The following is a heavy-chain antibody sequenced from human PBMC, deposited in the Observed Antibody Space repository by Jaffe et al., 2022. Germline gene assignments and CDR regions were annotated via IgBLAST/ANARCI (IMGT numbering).Heavy chain of an antibody. CDR3: ARAAYSTGWYYFEY. CDR2: INSDGSST. V-gene: IGHV3-74*01. D-gene: IGHD6-19*01. Sequence: EVQLVESGGALVQPGGSLRLSCAASGFTFSSYWMHWVRQAPGKGLVWVSRINSDGSSTSYADSVKGRFTISRDNAKNTLFLQMNSLRAEDTAVYYCARAAYSTGWYYFEYWGQGTLVTVSS. J-gene: IGHJ4*02. CDR1: GFTFSSYW.